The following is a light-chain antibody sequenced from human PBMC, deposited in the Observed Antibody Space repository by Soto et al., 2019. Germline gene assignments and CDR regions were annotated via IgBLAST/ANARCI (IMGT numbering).Light chain of an antibody. J-gene: IGLJ2*01. CDR3: SLYRGTNKEV. V-gene: IGLV2-14*03. Sequence: QSALTQPASVSGSPGQSITISCTETSSDVGVSTYVSWYQQHPGKAPKIMIYDVTNRPSGVSDRFSGSKSGNTASLTISGLQAEDEADYYCSLYRGTNKEVFGGGTQLTV. CDR1: SSDVGVSTY. CDR2: DVT.